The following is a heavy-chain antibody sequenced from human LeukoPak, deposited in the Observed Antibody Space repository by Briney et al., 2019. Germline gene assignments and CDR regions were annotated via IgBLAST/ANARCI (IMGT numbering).Heavy chain of an antibody. CDR1: GGSISSGDYY. V-gene: IGHV4-30-4*01. J-gene: IGHJ4*02. Sequence: PSETLSLTCTVSGGSISSGDYYWSWIRQPPGKGLEWIGYIYYSGSTYYNPSLKSRVTISVDTSKNQFSLKLSSVTAADTAVYYCARAPFNCSGGSCYSGDFDYWGQGTLVTVSS. CDR2: IYYSGST. CDR3: ARAPFNCSGGSCYSGDFDY. D-gene: IGHD2-15*01.